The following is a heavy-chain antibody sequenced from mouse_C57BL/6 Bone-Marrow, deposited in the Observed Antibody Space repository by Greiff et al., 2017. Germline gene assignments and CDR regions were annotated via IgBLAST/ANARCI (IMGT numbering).Heavy chain of an antibody. CDR2: IWTGGGT. Sequence: QVQLKESGPGLVAPSQSLSITCTVSGFSLTSYAISWVRQPPGKGLEWLGVIWTGGGTNYNSALKSKLSISKDNSKSQVFLKMNSLQTDDTARYYCARVLYGNYGAMDYWGQGTSVTVAS. V-gene: IGHV2-9-1*01. J-gene: IGHJ4*01. D-gene: IGHD2-1*01. CDR1: GFSLTSYA. CDR3: ARVLYGNYGAMDY.